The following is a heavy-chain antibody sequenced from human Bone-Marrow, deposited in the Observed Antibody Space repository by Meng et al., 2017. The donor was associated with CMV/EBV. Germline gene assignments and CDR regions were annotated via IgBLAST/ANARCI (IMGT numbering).Heavy chain of an antibody. J-gene: IGHJ6*02. CDR1: GFTVSSNY. CDR2: IYSGGST. D-gene: IGHD2-2*01. V-gene: IGHV3-53*01. Sequence: GESLKISCAASGFTVSSNYMSWVRQAPGKGLEWVSVIYSGGSTYYADSVKGRFTISRDNSKSTLYLQMNSLRAEDTAVYYCARAQAPGYCSSTSCLPHYYYYYGMDVWGQGTTVTVSS. CDR3: ARAQAPGYCSSTSCLPHYYYYYGMDV.